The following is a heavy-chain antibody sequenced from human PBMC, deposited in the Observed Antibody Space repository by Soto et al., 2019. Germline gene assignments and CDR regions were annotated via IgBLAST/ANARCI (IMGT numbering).Heavy chain of an antibody. CDR2: IYYSGST. V-gene: IGHV4-59*01. CDR3: ARDLYSSSWYGWFDP. J-gene: IGHJ5*02. CDR1: GVSISSYY. D-gene: IGHD6-13*01. Sequence: SETLSLTCTVSGVSISSYYWSWIRQPPGKGLEWIGYIYYSGSTNYNPSLKSRVTISVDTSKNQFSLKLSSVTAADTAVYYCARDLYSSSWYGWFDPWGQGTLVTVSS.